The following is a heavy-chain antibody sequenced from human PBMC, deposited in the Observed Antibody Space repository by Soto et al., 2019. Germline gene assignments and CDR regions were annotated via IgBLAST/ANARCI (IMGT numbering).Heavy chain of an antibody. CDR3: ARAQFYYYDSSGYLNWFDP. V-gene: IGHV4-4*02. D-gene: IGHD3-22*01. Sequence: QVQLQESGPGLVKPSGTLSLTCAVSGGSISSSNWWSWVRQPPGKGLEWIGEIYHSGSTNYNPSLKSRVTISVDKSKNQFSLKLSSMTAADTGVYYCARAQFYYYDSSGYLNWFDPWGQGTLVTVSS. CDR2: IYHSGST. CDR1: GGSISSSNW. J-gene: IGHJ5*02.